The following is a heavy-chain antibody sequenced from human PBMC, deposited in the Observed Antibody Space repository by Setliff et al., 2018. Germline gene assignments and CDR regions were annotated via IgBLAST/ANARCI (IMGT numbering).Heavy chain of an antibody. CDR1: SYTFSSYG. Sequence: ASVKVSCKASSYTFSSYGISWVRQAPGQGLEWMGWISAYNGDTNYAQNLQGRVTMTTDTSTSTAYMELRSLRSDDTAVYYCARDRRNILVAVANAAFDIWGQGTMVTVSS. CDR2: ISAYNGDT. D-gene: IGHD2-15*01. V-gene: IGHV1-18*01. J-gene: IGHJ3*02. CDR3: ARDRRNILVAVANAAFDI.